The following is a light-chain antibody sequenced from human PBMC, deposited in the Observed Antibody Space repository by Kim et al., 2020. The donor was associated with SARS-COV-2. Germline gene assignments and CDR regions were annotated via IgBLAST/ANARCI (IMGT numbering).Light chain of an antibody. CDR1: QSVSSY. J-gene: IGKJ2*01. CDR3: QQYGFSPNT. V-gene: IGKV3-20*01. Sequence: EIVLTQSPGTLSLSPGERATLSCRASQSVSSYLAWYQQKPGQAPRLLIHGASSRATGIPDRFSGSGSGTDSTLTISRLEPEDFAVYYCQQYGFSPNTFGQGTKLEI. CDR2: GAS.